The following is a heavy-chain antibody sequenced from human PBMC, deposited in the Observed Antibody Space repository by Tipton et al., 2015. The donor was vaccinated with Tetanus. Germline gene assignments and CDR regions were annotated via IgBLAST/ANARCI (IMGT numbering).Heavy chain of an antibody. CDR3: VRDGGSSGWLAY. CDR1: GFTFSSYT. V-gene: IGHV3-30*03. CDR2: LSDNGKYQ. J-gene: IGHJ4*02. D-gene: IGHD6-19*01. Sequence: SLRLSCAASGFTFSSYTMHWVRQTPDRGLEWLAMLSDNGKYQSSAESVKGRFSISRDNAKNTLYLQMNSLRVEDTAVYYCVRDGGSSGWLAYWGQGTLVTVSS.